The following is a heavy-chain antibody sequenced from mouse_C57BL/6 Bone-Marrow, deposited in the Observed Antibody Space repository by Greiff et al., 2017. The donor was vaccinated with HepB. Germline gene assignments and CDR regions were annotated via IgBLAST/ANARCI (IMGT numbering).Heavy chain of an antibody. V-gene: IGHV1-82*01. CDR3: ARSKDYYGSSSSYYAMDY. Sequence: QVQLQQSGPELVKPGASVKISCKASGYAFSSSWMNWVKQRPGKGLEWIGRIYPGDGDTNYNGKFKGKATLTADKSSSTAYMQLSSLTSEDSAVYFCARSKDYYGSSSSYYAMDYWGQGTSVTVSS. J-gene: IGHJ4*01. D-gene: IGHD1-1*01. CDR2: IYPGDGDT. CDR1: GYAFSSSW.